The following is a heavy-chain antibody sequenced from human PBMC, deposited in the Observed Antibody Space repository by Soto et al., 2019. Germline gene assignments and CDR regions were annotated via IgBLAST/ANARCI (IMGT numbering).Heavy chain of an antibody. CDR2: IWYDGSNK. CDR1: GFSFNSYG. V-gene: IGHV3-33*01. D-gene: IGHD6-19*01. Sequence: QVQLVESGGGVVQPGRSLRLSCAASGFSFNSYGMHWVRQAPGKGLEWVAVIWYDGSNKYYADSAKGRFPISRDNSKNTLYLQMNTLSAEDTAVYYCGRDWLAIDSWGQGTLVTVSS. J-gene: IGHJ4*02. CDR3: GRDWLAIDS.